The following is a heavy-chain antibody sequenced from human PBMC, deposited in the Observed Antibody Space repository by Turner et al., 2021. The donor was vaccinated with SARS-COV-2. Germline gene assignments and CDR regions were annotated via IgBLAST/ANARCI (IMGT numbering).Heavy chain of an antibody. J-gene: IGHJ4*02. D-gene: IGHD2-15*01. Sequence: EVQLLESGGGLVQPGGSLRLSCAASGFTFSTYAMSWVRQAPGKRLEWVSAFRGSNSGTYHADSVKGRFTISRDNSKNTLYLQMNSLRTEDTAIYYCAKGRRGHCSGAICYDFDYWGQGALVTVSS. CDR1: GFTFSTYA. CDR3: AKGRRGHCSGAICYDFDY. CDR2: FRGSNSGT. V-gene: IGHV3-23*01.